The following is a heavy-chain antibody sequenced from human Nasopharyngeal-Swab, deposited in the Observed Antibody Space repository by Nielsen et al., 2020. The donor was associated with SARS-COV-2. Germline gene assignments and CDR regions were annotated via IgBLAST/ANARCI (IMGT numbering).Heavy chain of an antibody. Sequence: SLKISCAASGFTFDDYAMHWVRQAPGKGLEWVSDISWNSGSIGYADSVKGRFTISRDNAKNSLYLQMNSLRAEDTALYYCAKDHGYYYGMDVWGQGTTVTVSS. CDR3: AKDHGYYYGMDV. CDR2: ISWNSGSI. CDR1: GFTFDDYA. V-gene: IGHV3-9*01. J-gene: IGHJ6*02.